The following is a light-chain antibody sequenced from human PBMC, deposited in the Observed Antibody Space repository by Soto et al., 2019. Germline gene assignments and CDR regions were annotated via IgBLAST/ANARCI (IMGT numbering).Light chain of an antibody. J-gene: IGLJ1*01. CDR3: QAWDSSSYV. CDR1: KLGDKY. CDR2: QDS. V-gene: IGLV3-1*01. Sequence: SYELTQPPSVSVSPGQTASITCSGYKLGDKYACWYQQKPGQSPVLVIYQDSKRPSGIPERFSGSNSGNTATLTISGTQPMDEADYYCQAWDSSSYVFGTGTKVTVL.